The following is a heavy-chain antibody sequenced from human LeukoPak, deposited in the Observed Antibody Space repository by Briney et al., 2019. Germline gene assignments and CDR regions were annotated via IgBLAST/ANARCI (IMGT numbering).Heavy chain of an antibody. J-gene: IGHJ4*02. D-gene: IGHD3-9*01. CDR3: VGDQVDDTGYLR. CDR1: GFIFTTYT. V-gene: IGHV3-64D*06. Sequence: GGSLRLSCSASGFIFTTYTMYWVRQAPGEGLEFVSVVNGNGDTTYYTDSVKGRFTISRDNSKNTLYLQMSSLRAEDTAVYYCVGDQVDDTGYLRWGQGTRVTVSA. CDR2: VNGNGDTT.